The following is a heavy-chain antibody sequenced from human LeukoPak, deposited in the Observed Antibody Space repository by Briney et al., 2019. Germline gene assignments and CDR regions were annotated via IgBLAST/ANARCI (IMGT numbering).Heavy chain of an antibody. CDR2: IYYSGST. D-gene: IGHD3-22*01. Sequence: SETLSLTCTVYGGSFSGYYWSWIRQPPGKGLEWIGSIYYSGSTYYNPSLKSRVTISVDTSKNQFSLKLSSVTAADTAVYYCASEETYYYDSSGSNDAFDIWGQGTMVTVSS. CDR1: GGSFSGYY. V-gene: IGHV4-39*01. CDR3: ASEETYYYDSSGSNDAFDI. J-gene: IGHJ3*02.